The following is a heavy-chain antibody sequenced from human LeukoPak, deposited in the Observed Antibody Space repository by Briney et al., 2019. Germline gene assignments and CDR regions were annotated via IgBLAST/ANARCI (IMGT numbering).Heavy chain of an antibody. D-gene: IGHD3-9*01. CDR1: GYTFTGYY. Sequence: ASVKVSCKTSGYTFTGYYMRWVRQAPGQGLEWMGWINPNSGGTNYAQKFQGRVTMTRDTSISIAYMELSSLRSDDTAVYYCARGRDLRYFGWLLPLDYWGQGTLFTVSS. CDR2: INPNSGGT. J-gene: IGHJ4*02. CDR3: ARGRDLRYFGWLLPLDY. V-gene: IGHV1-2*02.